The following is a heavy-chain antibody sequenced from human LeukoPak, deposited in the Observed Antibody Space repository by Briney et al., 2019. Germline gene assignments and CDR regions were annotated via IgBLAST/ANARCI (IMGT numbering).Heavy chain of an antibody. V-gene: IGHV3-30*02. CDR1: GFTFSSFG. CDR2: IRFDGSNK. CDR3: AKGFAPHFDWLSPLYY. Sequence: SGGSLRLSCGASGFTFSSFGMHWVRQAPGKGLEWVAFIRFDGSNKYYADSVKGRFTISRDNSKNTLYLQMNSLRAEDTAVYYCAKGFAPHFDWLSPLYYCGQGTLVTDSS. J-gene: IGHJ4*02. D-gene: IGHD3-9*01.